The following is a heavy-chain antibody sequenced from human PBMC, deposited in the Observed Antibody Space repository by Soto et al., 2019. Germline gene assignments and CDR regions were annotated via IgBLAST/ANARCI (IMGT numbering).Heavy chain of an antibody. J-gene: IGHJ6*02. Sequence: VGSLRLSCAASGFTFSSYEMNWVRQAPGKGLEWVSYISSSGSTIYYADSVKGRFTISRDNAKNSLYLQMNSLRAEDTAVYYCARDRGGFCSGGSCSYYGMDVWGQGTTVTVSS. V-gene: IGHV3-48*03. CDR3: ARDRGGFCSGGSCSYYGMDV. CDR2: ISSSGSTI. D-gene: IGHD2-15*01. CDR1: GFTFSSYE.